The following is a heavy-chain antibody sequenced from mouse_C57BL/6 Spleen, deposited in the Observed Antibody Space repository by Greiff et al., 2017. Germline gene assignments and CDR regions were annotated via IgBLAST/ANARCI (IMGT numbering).Heavy chain of an antibody. V-gene: IGHV1-55*01. D-gene: IGHD2-3*01. CDR3: ASFYCNYFDY. CDR1: GYTFSSYW. Sequence: VQLQQPGAELVKPGASVKMSCKASGYTFSSYWINWVKQRPGQGLEWIGDIYPGSGSTNYNEKFKGKATLTVDTSSSTAYMQLSSLTSEDSAVXYCASFYCNYFDYWGQGTTLTVSS. J-gene: IGHJ2*01. CDR2: IYPGSGST.